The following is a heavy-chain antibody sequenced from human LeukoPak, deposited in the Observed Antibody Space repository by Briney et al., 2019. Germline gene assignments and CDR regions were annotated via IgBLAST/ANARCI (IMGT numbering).Heavy chain of an antibody. CDR2: INPNSGGT. D-gene: IGHD2-2*01. V-gene: IGHV1-2*04. CDR3: ARSPTVVPAAMIFDY. CDR1: GYTFTGYY. Sequence: ASVKVSCKASGYTFTGYYVHWVRQAPGQGLEWMGWINPNSGGTNYAQKFQGWVTMTRDTSISTAYMELSRLRSDDTAVYYCARSPTVVPAAMIFDYWGQGTLVTVSS. J-gene: IGHJ4*02.